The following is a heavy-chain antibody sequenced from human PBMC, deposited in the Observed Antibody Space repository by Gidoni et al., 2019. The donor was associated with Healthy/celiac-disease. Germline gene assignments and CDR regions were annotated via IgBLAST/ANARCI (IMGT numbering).Heavy chain of an antibody. CDR1: GFTFRSYS. CDR3: ARDGYYYDSSGQAAFDI. Sequence: EVQLVESGGGLVQPGGSLRLSCAASGFTFRSYSMNWVRQAPEKGLEWVTYISSSSSTIYYADSVKGRFTISRDNVKNSLYLQMNSLRAEDTAVYYCARDGYYYDSSGQAAFDIWGQGTMVTVSS. V-gene: IGHV3-48*04. J-gene: IGHJ3*02. D-gene: IGHD3-22*01. CDR2: ISSSSSTI.